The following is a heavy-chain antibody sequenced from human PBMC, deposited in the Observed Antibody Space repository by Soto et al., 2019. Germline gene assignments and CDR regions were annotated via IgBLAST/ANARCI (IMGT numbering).Heavy chain of an antibody. CDR3: ARNASYYSLWSGYYPSRNGMDV. V-gene: IGHV3-33*01. D-gene: IGHD3-3*01. CDR2: IWYDGSKK. CDR1: GFTFSSFG. J-gene: IGHJ6*02. Sequence: PGGSLRLSCAASGFTFSSFGMHWVRQAPGKGLEWVSLIWYDGSKKSYGDSVKGRFTISRDNSRNTVYLQMNSLRADDTAVYYCARNASYYSLWSGYYPSRNGMDVWGQGTTVTVSS.